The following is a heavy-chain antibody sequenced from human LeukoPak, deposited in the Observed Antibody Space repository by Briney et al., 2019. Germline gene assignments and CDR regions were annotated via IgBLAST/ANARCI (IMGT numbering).Heavy chain of an antibody. D-gene: IGHD3-10*01. Sequence: SETLSVTCTVSGGSISSYYWSWIRQPPGKGLEWIGYIYYSGSTNYNPSLKSRVTISVDTSKNQFSLKLSSVTAADTAVYYCASGSYLYYYYYYMDVWGKGTTVTVSS. CDR2: IYYSGST. J-gene: IGHJ6*03. CDR1: GGSISSYY. V-gene: IGHV4-59*01. CDR3: ASGSYLYYYYYYMDV.